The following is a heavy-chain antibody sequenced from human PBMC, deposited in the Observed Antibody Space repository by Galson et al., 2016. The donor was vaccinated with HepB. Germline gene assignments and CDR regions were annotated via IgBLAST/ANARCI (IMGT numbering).Heavy chain of an antibody. CDR1: GGSVSSGTYF. V-gene: IGHV4-61*01. D-gene: IGHD3-22*01. Sequence: ETLSLTCTVSGGSVSSGTYFWSWIRQPPGKGLEWIGYINSSGSTKYNPPLNSPATISVDTSKNQFSLKLSSVTAADSAVYYCARDRLYYDSRAYYPTFDYWGQGTLVTVSS. CDR3: ARDRLYYDSRAYYPTFDY. CDR2: INSSGST. J-gene: IGHJ4*02.